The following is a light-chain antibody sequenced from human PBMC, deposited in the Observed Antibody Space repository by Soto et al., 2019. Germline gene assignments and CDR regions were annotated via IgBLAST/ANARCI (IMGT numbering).Light chain of an antibody. CDR3: SSYTSSSPYVV. CDR1: SSDVGGYNY. V-gene: IGLV2-14*01. CDR2: DVS. Sequence: QSALTQPASVSGSPGQSITISCTGTSSDVGGYNYVSWYQQHPGKAPKLMIYDVSKRPSGVSNRFSGSKSGNTASLTISGLQVEDEADYYCSSYTSSSPYVVFGVGTKLTVL. J-gene: IGLJ2*01.